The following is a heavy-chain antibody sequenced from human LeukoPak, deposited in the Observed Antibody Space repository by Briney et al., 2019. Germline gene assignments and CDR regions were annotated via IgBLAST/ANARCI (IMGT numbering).Heavy chain of an antibody. D-gene: IGHD3-22*01. V-gene: IGHV3-23*01. Sequence: GGSLRLSCAASGFTFSSYGMSWVRQAPGKGLEWVSAISGSGGSTYYADSVKGRFTISRDNSKNTLYLQMNSLRAEDTAVHYCAKVQGFRHYYDRSGQDAFDIWGQGTMVTVSS. CDR2: ISGSGGST. CDR1: GFTFSSYG. J-gene: IGHJ3*02. CDR3: AKVQGFRHYYDRSGQDAFDI.